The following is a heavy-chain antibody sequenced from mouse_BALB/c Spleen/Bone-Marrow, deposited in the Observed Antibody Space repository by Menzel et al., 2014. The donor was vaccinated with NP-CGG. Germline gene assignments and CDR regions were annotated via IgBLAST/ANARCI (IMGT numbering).Heavy chain of an antibody. D-gene: IGHD2-10*01. V-gene: IGHV1-5*01. CDR3: TRAYFGQGYWFFDV. J-gene: IGHJ1*01. CDR2: IYPGNSDT. Sequence: EVQLQQSGTVLARPGASVKMSCKASDYTFTSYRMHWLKQRPGQGLEWIGAIYPGNSDTSYNQKFKGKAELTAVTSTSAAYMDLSSLTNEDSAVYYCTRAYFGQGYWFFDVWGAGTTVTVSS. CDR1: DYTFTSYR.